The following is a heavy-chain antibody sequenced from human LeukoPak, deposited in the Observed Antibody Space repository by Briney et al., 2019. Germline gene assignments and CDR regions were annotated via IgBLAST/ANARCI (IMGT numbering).Heavy chain of an antibody. CDR1: GFTFSSYW. J-gene: IGHJ5*02. D-gene: IGHD6-13*01. V-gene: IGHV3-74*01. Sequence: GGSLRLSCAASGFTFSSYWMHWVRQAPGKGLGWVSRINSDGSSTGYADSVKGRFTISRDNAKNTLYLQMNGLRAEGTAVYYCASDRRYGSSSWFDPWGQGTLVTVSS. CDR2: INSDGSST. CDR3: ASDRRYGSSSWFDP.